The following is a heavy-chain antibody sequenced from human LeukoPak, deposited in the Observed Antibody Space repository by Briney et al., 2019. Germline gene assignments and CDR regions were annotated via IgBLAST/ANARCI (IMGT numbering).Heavy chain of an antibody. CDR3: ASLYGSGNSP. V-gene: IGHV4-34*01. CDR1: GGSFSGYY. CDR2: INHSGST. D-gene: IGHD3-10*01. J-gene: IGHJ5*02. Sequence: SETLSLTCAVYGGSFSGYYWSWTRQPPGKGLEWIGEINHSGSTNYNPSLKSRVTISVDTSKNQFSLKLSSVTAADTAVYYCASLYGSGNSPWGQGTLVTVSS.